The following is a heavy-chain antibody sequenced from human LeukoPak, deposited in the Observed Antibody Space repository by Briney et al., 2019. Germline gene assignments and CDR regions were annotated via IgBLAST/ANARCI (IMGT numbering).Heavy chain of an antibody. V-gene: IGHV1-69*13. CDR1: GGTFSSYA. CDR2: IIPIFGTA. CDR3: ARRNYYYGMDV. J-gene: IGHJ6*02. Sequence: SVKVSCKVSGGTFSSYAISWVRQAPGQGLEWMGGIIPIFGTANYAQKFQGRVTITADESTGTAYMELSSLRSEDTAVYYCARRNYYYGMDVWGQGTTVTVSS.